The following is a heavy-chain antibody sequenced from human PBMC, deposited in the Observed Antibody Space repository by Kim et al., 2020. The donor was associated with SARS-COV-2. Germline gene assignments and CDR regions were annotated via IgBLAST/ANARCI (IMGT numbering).Heavy chain of an antibody. CDR3: ARDRFDSTGYYASYFFYYGMDV. CDR2: ISSTGSFV. Sequence: GGSLRLSCAAAGFNFTSYSMNWVRQAPGKGLEWVSSISSTGSFVNYADSLKGRFTISRDNAKKSLFLQMNSLTVEDTALYYCARDRFDSTGYYASYFFYYGMDVWGLGTTVTVSS. V-gene: IGHV3-21*01. CDR1: GFNFTSYS. J-gene: IGHJ6*02. D-gene: IGHD3-22*01.